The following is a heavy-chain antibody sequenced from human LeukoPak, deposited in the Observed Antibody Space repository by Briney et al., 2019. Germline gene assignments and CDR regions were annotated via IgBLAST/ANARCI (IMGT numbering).Heavy chain of an antibody. CDR3: ARGFRLSAIEDWFDP. Sequence: ASVKVSCKASGYTFTAYYMHWVRQAPGQGLEWMGWINPNSGGTDYAQKFQGRVTMTRDTSISTAYMELSGLRSDDTAVYYCARGFRLSAIEDWFDPWGQGTLVTVSS. V-gene: IGHV1-2*02. CDR2: INPNSGGT. J-gene: IGHJ5*02. D-gene: IGHD2-2*02. CDR1: GYTFTAYY.